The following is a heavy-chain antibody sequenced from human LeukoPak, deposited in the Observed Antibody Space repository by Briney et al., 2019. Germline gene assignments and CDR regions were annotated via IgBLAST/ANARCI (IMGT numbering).Heavy chain of an antibody. CDR2: IYTSGST. CDR1: GGSISGYY. J-gene: IGHJ3*02. CDR3: ARPSDYGGNAGAFDI. Sequence: PSETLYLTCTVSGGSISGYYWSWVRQPPGKGLEWIGYIYTSGSTNYNPSLKSQVTISVDTSKNQFSLKLSSVTAADTAVYYCARPSDYGGNAGAFDIWGQGTMVTVSS. D-gene: IGHD4-23*01. V-gene: IGHV4-4*09.